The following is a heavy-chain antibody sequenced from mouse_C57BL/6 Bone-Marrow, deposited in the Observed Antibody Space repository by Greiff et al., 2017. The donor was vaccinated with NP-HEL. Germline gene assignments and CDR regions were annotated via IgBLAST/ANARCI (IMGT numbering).Heavy chain of an antibody. Sequence: QVHVKQSGAELVKPGASVKLSCKASGYTFTSYWMQWVKQRPGQGLEWIGEIDPSDSYTNYNQKFKGKATLTVDTSSSTAYMQLSSLTSEDSAVYYCARYGPYYFDYWGQGTTLTVSS. D-gene: IGHD1-1*02. CDR1: GYTFTSYW. V-gene: IGHV1-50*01. CDR2: IDPSDSYT. CDR3: ARYGPYYFDY. J-gene: IGHJ2*01.